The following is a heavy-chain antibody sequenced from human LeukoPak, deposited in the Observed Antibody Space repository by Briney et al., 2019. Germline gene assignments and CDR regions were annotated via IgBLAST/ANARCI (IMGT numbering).Heavy chain of an antibody. CDR2: IYPGDSDT. CDR3: ARQDLSWGGGLDY. J-gene: IGHJ4*02. Sequence: GESLKISCKGSGYSFTSYWIGWVRQMPGKGLEWMGIIYPGDSDTRYSPSFQGQVTISADKSIRTADLQWSSLKASDTGRYCCARQDLSWGGGLDYWGQGTLVTVSS. CDR1: GYSFTSYW. D-gene: IGHD3-16*01. V-gene: IGHV5-51*01.